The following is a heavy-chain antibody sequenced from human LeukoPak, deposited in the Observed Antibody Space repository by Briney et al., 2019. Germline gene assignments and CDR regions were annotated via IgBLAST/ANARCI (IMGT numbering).Heavy chain of an antibody. CDR3: ASVSIDSSTWYVNY. J-gene: IGHJ4*02. CDR1: GGSISSGGYF. V-gene: IGHV4-31*03. CDR2: IYYSGST. D-gene: IGHD6-13*01. Sequence: SETLSLTCTVSGGSISSGGYFWSWIRQHPGKGLEYIGYIYYSGSTYYNPSLKSRVSISVDTSKNQFSLKLSSVTAADTAVYCCASVSIDSSTWYVNYWGQGTLVTVSS.